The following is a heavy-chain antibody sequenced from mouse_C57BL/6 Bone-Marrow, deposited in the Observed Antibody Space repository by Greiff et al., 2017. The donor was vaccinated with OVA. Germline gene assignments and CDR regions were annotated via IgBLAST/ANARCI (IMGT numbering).Heavy chain of an antibody. CDR1: GFTFSDYG. D-gene: IGHD4-1*01. J-gene: IGHJ1*03. CDR3: AREPNWGSYWYFDV. Sequence: EVQLVESGGGLVKPGGSLKLSCAASGFTFSDYGMHWVREAPEKGLEWVAYISSGSSTIYYAETVKGRFTISRDNAKNTLFLQMTSLRSEDTAVYYCAREPNWGSYWYFDVWGTGTTVTVSS. V-gene: IGHV5-17*01. CDR2: ISSGSSTI.